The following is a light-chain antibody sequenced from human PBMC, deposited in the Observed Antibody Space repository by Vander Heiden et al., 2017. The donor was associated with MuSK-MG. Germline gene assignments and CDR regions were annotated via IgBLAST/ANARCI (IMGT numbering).Light chain of an antibody. CDR1: RIGRNN. Sequence: SYVLPQPPSVSVAPGQTARLTCGGNRIGRNNVHCYQRRPGQAPVLVLYDDGDRPSGNPARFSVSSSGDTATLTISRVEAGEEADYYCQLFDSSSDHWVFGGVTKLTVL. CDR2: DDG. CDR3: QLFDSSSDHWV. V-gene: IGLV3-21*02. J-gene: IGLJ3*02.